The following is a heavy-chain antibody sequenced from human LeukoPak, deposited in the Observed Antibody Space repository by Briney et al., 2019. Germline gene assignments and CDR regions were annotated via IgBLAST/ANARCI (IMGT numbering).Heavy chain of an antibody. CDR1: SGSISNYY. D-gene: IGHD2-15*01. CDR2: KYARGSS. CDR3: ARGRYCSADICTGGDSFDI. V-gene: IGHV4-4*07. J-gene: IGHJ3*02. Sequence: SEILSLTCTVSSGSISNYYWSWIRQPAGKGLEWIGRKYARGSSNYNPPVQSRVTMSVDTSKNQFSLKLRSVTAADTAVYYCARGRYCSADICTGGDSFDIWGQGTMVSVSP.